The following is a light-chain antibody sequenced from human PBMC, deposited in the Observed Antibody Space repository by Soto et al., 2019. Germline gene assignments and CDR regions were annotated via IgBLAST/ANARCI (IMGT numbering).Light chain of an antibody. CDR2: GND. J-gene: IGLJ3*02. CDR1: SSNIGSHT. Sequence: QSVLTQPPSASGTPEQRVAISCSGSSSNIGSHTVNWYQQLPGTAPKLLIYGNDQRPSGVPDRFSGSKSGTSASLAISGLQSEDEVDYYCAAWDDSRNGPVFGGGTKLTVL. CDR3: AAWDDSRNGPV. V-gene: IGLV1-44*01.